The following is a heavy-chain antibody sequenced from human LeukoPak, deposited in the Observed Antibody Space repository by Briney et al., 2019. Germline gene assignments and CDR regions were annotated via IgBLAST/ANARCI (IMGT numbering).Heavy chain of an antibody. J-gene: IGHJ4*02. D-gene: IGHD7-27*01. CDR2: INDSGGAT. CDR1: GITFSSQA. V-gene: IGHV3-23*01. CDR3: ARDATGDPDY. Sequence: GGSLRLSCGVSGITFSSQAMSWVRQAPGKGLEWVSSINDSGGATYYADSVKGRFTISRDNSKNTLYLQMDSLRAEDTAVFYCARDATGDPDYWGQGTLVTVSS.